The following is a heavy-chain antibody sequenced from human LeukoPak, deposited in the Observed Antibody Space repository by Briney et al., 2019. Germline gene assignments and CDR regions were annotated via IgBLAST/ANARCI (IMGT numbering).Heavy chain of an antibody. J-gene: IGHJ4*02. Sequence: GGSLRLSCAASGFTFSSYEFNWVRQVPGKGLEWVSYISSSGNTIYYADSVKGRFTVSRDNAKNSLFLQMNGLRAEDTAIYYCARERIYGDYFDYWGQGALVTVPS. CDR1: GFTFSSYE. D-gene: IGHD4-17*01. V-gene: IGHV3-48*03. CDR3: ARERIYGDYFDY. CDR2: ISSSGNTI.